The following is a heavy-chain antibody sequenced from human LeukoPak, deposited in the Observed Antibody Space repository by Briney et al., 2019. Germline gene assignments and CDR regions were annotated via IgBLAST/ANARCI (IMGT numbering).Heavy chain of an antibody. CDR1: GFTFSGYS. D-gene: IGHD6-19*01. V-gene: IGHV3-21*01. Sequence: KPGGSLRLSCAASGFTFSGYSMTWVRQAPRKGLEWVSSISSSASYMSYVDSVKGRFTISRDNAKNSLYLQMNSLRVEDTAVYYCARDLRQWLVDYWGQGTPVTVSS. CDR2: ISSSASYM. J-gene: IGHJ4*02. CDR3: ARDLRQWLVDY.